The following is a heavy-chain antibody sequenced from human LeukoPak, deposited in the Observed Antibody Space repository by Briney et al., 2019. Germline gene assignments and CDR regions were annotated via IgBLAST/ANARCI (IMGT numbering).Heavy chain of an antibody. CDR3: ARWRSGSYLHY. D-gene: IGHD3-10*01. J-gene: IGHJ4*02. V-gene: IGHV4-34*01. CDR1: GGSFSGYY. CDR2: INHSGST. Sequence: SETLSLTCAVYGGSFSGYYWSWIRQPPGKGLEWIGEINHSGSTNYNPSLKSRVTIPVDTSKNQFSLKLSSVTAADTAVYYCARWRSGSYLHYWGQGTLVTVSP.